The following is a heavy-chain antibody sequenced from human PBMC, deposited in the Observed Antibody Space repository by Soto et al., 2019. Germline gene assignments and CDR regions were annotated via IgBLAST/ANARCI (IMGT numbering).Heavy chain of an antibody. J-gene: IGHJ4*02. V-gene: IGHV3-21*01. CDR1: GFTFSSYS. Sequence: GGSLRLSCAASGFTFSSYSMNWVRQAPGKGLEWVSSISSSSSYIYYADSVKGRFTISRDNAKNSLYLQMNSLRAEDTAVYYCAREGQLVTPIDYWGQGTLVTVSS. CDR3: AREGQLVTPIDY. D-gene: IGHD2-21*02. CDR2: ISSSSSYI.